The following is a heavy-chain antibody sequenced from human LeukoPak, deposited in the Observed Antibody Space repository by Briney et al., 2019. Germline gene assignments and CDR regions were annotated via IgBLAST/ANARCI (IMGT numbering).Heavy chain of an antibody. D-gene: IGHD3-3*01. CDR2: IQYDGSQI. CDR3: AKDTIFAVDPFDY. Sequence: PGGSLRLSCIASGLIFSTYGMHWVRQAPGKGLEWVAFIQYDGSQIQYANSVKGRFTVSRDNSKNTLYLQMNSLRVEDTAVYYCAKDTIFAVDPFDYWGQGTLVTVSS. J-gene: IGHJ4*02. CDR1: GLIFSTYG. V-gene: IGHV3-30*02.